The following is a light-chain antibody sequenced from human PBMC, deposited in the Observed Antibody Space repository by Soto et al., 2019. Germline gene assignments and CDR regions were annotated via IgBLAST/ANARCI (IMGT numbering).Light chain of an antibody. CDR2: EVS. CDR3: RSYTSSSTLV. V-gene: IGLV2-14*01. J-gene: IGLJ1*01. CDR1: NSDVGGYNY. Sequence: QPASVTVSPGQTNIISWAGSNSDVGGYNYVSWYQQHPGKAPKLMIYEVSNRPSGVSNRFSGSKSGNTASLTSSGLQAEDEADYYCRSYTSSSTLVFGTGTKVTVL.